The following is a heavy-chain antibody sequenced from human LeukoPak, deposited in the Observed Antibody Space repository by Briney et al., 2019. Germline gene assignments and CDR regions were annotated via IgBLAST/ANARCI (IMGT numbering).Heavy chain of an antibody. CDR1: GYTFTGYY. J-gene: IGHJ4*02. D-gene: IGHD2-2*02. V-gene: IGHV1-2*02. CDR3: ASSPCSSTSCYRAFDY. Sequence: ASVKVSCKASGYTFTGYYMHWVRQAPGQGLEWMGWINPNSGGTNYAQKFQGRVTMTRDTSISTAYMELSRLRSDDTAVYYCASSPCSSTSCYRAFDYWGQGTLVTVSS. CDR2: INPNSGGT.